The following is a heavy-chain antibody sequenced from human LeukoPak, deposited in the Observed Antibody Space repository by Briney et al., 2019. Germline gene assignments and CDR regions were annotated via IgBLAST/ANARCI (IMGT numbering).Heavy chain of an antibody. CDR2: IYYSGST. Sequence: PSETLSLTCTVSGYSISSGYYWGWVRQPPGKGLEWIGSIYYSGSTYYNPSLKSRVTISVDTSKNQFSLKLSSVTAADTAVYYCARCQRGLVAAFDIWGQGTMVTVSS. CDR3: ARCQRGLVAAFDI. CDR1: GYSISSGYY. V-gene: IGHV4-38-2*02. D-gene: IGHD2-2*01. J-gene: IGHJ3*02.